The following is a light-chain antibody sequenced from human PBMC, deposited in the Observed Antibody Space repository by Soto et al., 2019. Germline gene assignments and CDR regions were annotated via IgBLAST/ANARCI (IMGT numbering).Light chain of an antibody. J-gene: IGKJ1*01. V-gene: IGKV3-15*01. CDR1: QRVSSD. Sequence: EIVMTQSPATLSVSPGERATLSCRASQRVSSDVAWYQQKPGQAPRLLIYGASTRATGIPARFSGSGSGTDFTLTISRLEPEDFAVYYCQQYISSPLTFGQGTKVDIK. CDR3: QQYISSPLT. CDR2: GAS.